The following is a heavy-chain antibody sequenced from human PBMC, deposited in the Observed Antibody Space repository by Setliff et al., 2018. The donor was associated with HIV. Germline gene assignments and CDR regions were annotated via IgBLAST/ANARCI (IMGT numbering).Heavy chain of an antibody. CDR3: ARAEMATIVAFDI. CDR2: IYTSESA. D-gene: IGHD5-12*01. CDR1: GGSISSYY. V-gene: IGHV4-4*07. Sequence: PSETLSLTCTVSGGSISSYYWSWIRQPAGKGLEWIGRIYTSESANYNPSLKSRVTMSVDTSRNHFSLKLTSVTAADTAVYYCARAEMATIVAFDIWGQGTMVTVSS. J-gene: IGHJ3*02.